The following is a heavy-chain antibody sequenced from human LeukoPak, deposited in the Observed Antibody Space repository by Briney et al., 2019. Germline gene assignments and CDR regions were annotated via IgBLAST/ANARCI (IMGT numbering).Heavy chain of an antibody. CDR1: GFTFSSFA. CDR3: AQMDDDFWSGYFGRNWFDP. V-gene: IGHV3-23*01. Sequence: GGSLRLSCAASGFTFSSFAMSWVRQAPGKGLEWVSSISGSGDTTYYADSVKGRFTISRDNSKNTLYLQMNSLRAEDTAVYFWAQMDDDFWSGYFGRNWFDPWGQGTLVTVSS. J-gene: IGHJ5*02. CDR2: ISGSGDTT. D-gene: IGHD3-3*01.